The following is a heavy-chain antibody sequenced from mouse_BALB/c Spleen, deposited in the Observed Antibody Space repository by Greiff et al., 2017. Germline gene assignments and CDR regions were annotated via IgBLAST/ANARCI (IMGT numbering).Heavy chain of an antibody. V-gene: IGHV1S29*02. CDR1: GYTFTDYN. D-gene: IGHD2-3*01. CDR2: IYPYNGGT. CDR3: ASDGYYDWGY. J-gene: IGHJ2*01. Sequence: EVKLMESGPELVKPGASVKISCKASGYTFTDYNMHWVKQSHGKSLEWIGYIYPYNGGTGYNQKFKSKATLTVDNSSSTAYMELRSLTSEDSAVYYCASDGYYDWGYWGQGTTLTVSS.